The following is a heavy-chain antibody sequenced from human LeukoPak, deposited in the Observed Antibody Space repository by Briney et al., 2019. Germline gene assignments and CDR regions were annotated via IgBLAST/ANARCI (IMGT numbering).Heavy chain of an antibody. D-gene: IGHD4-17*01. Sequence: KTSETLSLTCTVSGYSISSGYYWGWIRQPPGKGLEWIGSIYHSGSTYYNPSLKSRVTISVDTSKNQFSLKLSSVTAADTAVYYCARVRYGEVGDYWGQGTLVTVSS. CDR2: IYHSGST. CDR3: ARVRYGEVGDY. CDR1: GYSISSGYY. J-gene: IGHJ4*02. V-gene: IGHV4-38-2*02.